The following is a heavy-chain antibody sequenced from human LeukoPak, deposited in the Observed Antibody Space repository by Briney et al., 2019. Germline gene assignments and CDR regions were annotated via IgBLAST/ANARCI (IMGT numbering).Heavy chain of an antibody. Sequence: SETLSLTCTVSGGSISSGSYYWSWIRQPAGKGLEWIGRIYTSGSTNYNPSLKSRVTISVDTSKNQFSLKLSSVTAADTAVYYCARTYYDILTGYPIDYWGQGTLVTVSS. J-gene: IGHJ4*02. CDR3: ARTYYDILTGYPIDY. D-gene: IGHD3-9*01. CDR2: IYTSGST. V-gene: IGHV4-61*02. CDR1: GGSISSGSYY.